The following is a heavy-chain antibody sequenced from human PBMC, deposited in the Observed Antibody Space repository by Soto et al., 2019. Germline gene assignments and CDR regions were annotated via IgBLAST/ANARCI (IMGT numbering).Heavy chain of an antibody. J-gene: IGHJ6*03. Sequence: GASVKVSCKASGYSFTNYGITWVRQAPGQGFEWMGWISAYNGITKYAQKLQGRVTMTTDASTSTAYLELRSLTSDDTAVYYCARDRGVAPPVAGNTHYYYYMDVWGKGTTVTVSS. CDR2: ISAYNGIT. CDR3: ARDRGVAPPVAGNTHYYYYMDV. V-gene: IGHV1-18*01. CDR1: GYSFTNYG. D-gene: IGHD6-19*01.